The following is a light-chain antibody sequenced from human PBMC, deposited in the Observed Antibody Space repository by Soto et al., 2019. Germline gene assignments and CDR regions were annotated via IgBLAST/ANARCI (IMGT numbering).Light chain of an antibody. V-gene: IGLV2-14*01. CDR2: DVT. CDR1: SSDVGGYNC. Sequence: QSVLTQPASVSGSPGHSIAISCTGTSSDVGGYNCVSWYQQHPGKAPKLMIFDVTNRPSGVSNRFSGSKSGNTASLTISGLQAEDEADYYCSSYTSAGNYGFGTGTKVTVL. J-gene: IGLJ1*01. CDR3: SSYTSAGNYG.